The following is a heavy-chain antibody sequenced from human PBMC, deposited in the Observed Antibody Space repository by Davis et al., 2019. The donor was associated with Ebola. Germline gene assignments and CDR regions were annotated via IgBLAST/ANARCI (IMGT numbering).Heavy chain of an antibody. CDR1: GGSISSGGYY. D-gene: IGHD3-10*01. V-gene: IGHV4-31*03. CDR3: ARPSGGYGMDV. CDR2: IYYSGST. Sequence: MPSETLSLTCTVSGGSISSGGYYWSWIRQHPGKGLEWIGYIYYSGSTYYNPSLKSRVTISVDTSKNQFSLKLSSVTAADTAVYYCARPSGGYGMDVWGKGTTVTVSS. J-gene: IGHJ6*04.